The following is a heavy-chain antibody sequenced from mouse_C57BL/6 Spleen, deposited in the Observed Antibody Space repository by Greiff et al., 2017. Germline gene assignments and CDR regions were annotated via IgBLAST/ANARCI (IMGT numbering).Heavy chain of an antibody. CDR1: GYTFTSYW. J-gene: IGHJ2*01. CDR3: ARLNSYFGY. CDR2: FDPSDSYI. V-gene: IGHV1-50*01. Sequence: QVQLQQPGAELVKPGASVKLSCKASGYTFTSYWMQWVKQRPGQGLEWIGEFDPSDSYINYNQKFKGKATLTVDTSSSTAYMQLSSLTSEDSAVYYCARLNSYFGYWGQGTTLTVSS.